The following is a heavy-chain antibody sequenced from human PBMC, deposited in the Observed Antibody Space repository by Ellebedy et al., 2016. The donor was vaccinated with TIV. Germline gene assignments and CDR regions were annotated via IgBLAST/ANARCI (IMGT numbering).Heavy chain of an antibody. CDR3: ATVPSTMIVVVPPGRYFDL. CDR2: FDPEDGET. CDR1: GYTLTELS. Sequence: AASVKVPCKVSGYTLTELSMHWVRQAPGKGLEWMGGFDPEDGETIYAQKFQGRVTMTEDTSTDTAYMELSSLRSEDTAVYYCATVPSTMIVVVPPGRYFDLWGRGTLVTVSS. V-gene: IGHV1-24*01. D-gene: IGHD3-22*01. J-gene: IGHJ2*01.